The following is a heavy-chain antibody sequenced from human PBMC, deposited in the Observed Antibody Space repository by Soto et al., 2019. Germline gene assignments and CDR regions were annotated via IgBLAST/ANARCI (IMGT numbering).Heavy chain of an antibody. Sequence: GGSLRLSCAASGFTFSSYWMHWVRQAPGEGLVWVSYINPDGSRTKDEDSVKVRFTISSDNARNTLYLRMNSLIAEETAVYYCARDNNWSYDXWGRGTLVTVSX. J-gene: IGHJ4*02. D-gene: IGHD1-1*01. CDR1: GFTFSSYW. V-gene: IGHV3-74*03. CDR2: INPDGSRT. CDR3: ARDNNWSYDX.